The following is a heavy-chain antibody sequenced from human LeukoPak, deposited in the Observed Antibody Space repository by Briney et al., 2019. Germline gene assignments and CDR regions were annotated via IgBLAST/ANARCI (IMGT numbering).Heavy chain of an antibody. CDR1: GGSISSYY. J-gene: IGHJ3*02. V-gene: IGHV4-4*07. CDR3: ARSITIFGVVNAFDI. Sequence: SETLSLTCTVSGGSISSYYWSWIRQPAGKGLEWIGRIYTSGSTNYNPSLKSRVTISVDTSKNQFSLKLSSVTAADTAVYYCARSITIFGVVNAFDIWGQGTMVTVSS. D-gene: IGHD3-3*01. CDR2: IYTSGST.